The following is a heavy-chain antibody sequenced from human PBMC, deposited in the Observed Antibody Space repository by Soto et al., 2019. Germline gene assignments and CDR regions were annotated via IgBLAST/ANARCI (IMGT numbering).Heavy chain of an antibody. CDR1: GYTFMSYG. Sequence: QVQLVQSGGEVKKPGASVKVSCKASGYTFMSYGINWVRQAPGQGLEWMGWISADTSHTAYAQKVQDRVTLTTDTSTQTAYMELRSLRSDDTAIYYCARDLRCTTSPDSWFGPWGQGTRVTGSS. CDR3: ARDLRCTTSPDSWFGP. J-gene: IGHJ5*02. V-gene: IGHV1-18*04. CDR2: ISADTSHT. D-gene: IGHD4-17*01.